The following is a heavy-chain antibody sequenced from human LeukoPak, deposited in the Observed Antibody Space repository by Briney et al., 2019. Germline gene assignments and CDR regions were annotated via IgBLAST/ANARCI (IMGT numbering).Heavy chain of an antibody. V-gene: IGHV3-30-3*01. Sequence: PGGSLRLSCAASVFTFSSYAMHWVRQAPGKGLEWMAVISYDGSNKYYADSVKGRFTISRDNSKNTLYLQMNSLRAEDTAVYYCARGRITMIVVVDYWGQGTLVTVSS. CDR3: ARGRITMIVVVDY. D-gene: IGHD3-22*01. CDR2: ISYDGSNK. CDR1: VFTFSSYA. J-gene: IGHJ4*02.